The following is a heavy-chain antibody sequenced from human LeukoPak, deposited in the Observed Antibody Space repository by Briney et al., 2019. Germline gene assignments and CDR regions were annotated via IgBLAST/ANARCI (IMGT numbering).Heavy chain of an antibody. CDR3: ARGGYCSSTSCYRPNYYYGMDV. CDR1: GGSFSGYY. CDR2: INHSGST. J-gene: IGHJ6*02. Sequence: SETLSLTCAVYGGSFSGYYWSWIRQPPGKGLEWIGEINHSGSTNYNPSLKSRVTISVDTPKNQFSLKLSSMTAADTAVYYCARGGYCSSTSCYRPNYYYGMDVWGQGTTVTVSS. V-gene: IGHV4-34*01. D-gene: IGHD2-2*01.